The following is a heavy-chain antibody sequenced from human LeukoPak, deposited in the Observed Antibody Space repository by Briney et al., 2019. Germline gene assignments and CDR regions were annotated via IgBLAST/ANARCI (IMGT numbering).Heavy chain of an antibody. J-gene: IGHJ3*02. D-gene: IGHD2-21*02. CDR3: ARGSRASYCGGDCYDAFDI. Sequence: GGSLRLSCAASGFTFSDYYMSWIRQAPGKGLEWVSYISSSGGTIYNADSVKGRFTISRDNDKNSLYLQMNSLRAEDTAVYYCARGSRASYCGGDCYDAFDIWGQGAKVSVSS. V-gene: IGHV3-11*01. CDR2: ISSSGGTI. CDR1: GFTFSDYY.